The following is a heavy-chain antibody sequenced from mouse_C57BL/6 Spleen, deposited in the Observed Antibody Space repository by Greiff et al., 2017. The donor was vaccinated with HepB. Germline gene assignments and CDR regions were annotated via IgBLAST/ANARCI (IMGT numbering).Heavy chain of an antibody. CDR1: GFTFSDAW. Sequence: EVKLVESGGGLVQPGGSMKLSCAASGFTFSDAWMDWVRQSPEKGLEWVAEIRNKANNHATYYAVSVKGRFTISRYDSKRSVYLQMTSLRAEDTGIYYWTRWTLRSLAMDYWGQGTSVTVSS. J-gene: IGHJ4*01. D-gene: IGHD1-1*01. CDR3: TRWTLRSLAMDY. V-gene: IGHV6-6*01. CDR2: IRNKANNHAT.